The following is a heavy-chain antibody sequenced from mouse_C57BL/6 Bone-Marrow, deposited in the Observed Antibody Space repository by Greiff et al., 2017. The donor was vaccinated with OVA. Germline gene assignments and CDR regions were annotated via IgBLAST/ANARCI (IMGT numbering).Heavy chain of an antibody. CDR3: ARNEGDSSGYWFAY. D-gene: IGHD3-2*02. CDR1: GFSLTSYG. CDR2: IWSGGST. J-gene: IGHJ3*01. V-gene: IGHV2-2*01. Sequence: QVQLKESGPGLVQPSQSLSITCTVSGFSLTSYGVHWVRQSPGKGLEWLGVIWSGGSTDYNAAFISRLSISKDNSKSQVFFKMNSLQADDTAIYYCARNEGDSSGYWFAYWGQGTLVTVSA.